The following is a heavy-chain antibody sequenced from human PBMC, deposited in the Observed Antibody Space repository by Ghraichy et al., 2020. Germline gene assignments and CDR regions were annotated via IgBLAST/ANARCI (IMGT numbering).Heavy chain of an antibody. CDR1: GGSISSYY. CDR2: IYYSGST. J-gene: IGHJ4*02. V-gene: IGHV4-59*01. D-gene: IGHD5-12*01. CDR3: ARSYQYSWPFDY. Sequence: SETLSLTCTVSGGSISSYYWSWIRQPPGQGLEWIGYIYYSGSTNYNPSLKSRVTISVDTSKNQFSLKLSSLTAADTAVYYCARSYQYSWPFDYWGQGTLVTVSS.